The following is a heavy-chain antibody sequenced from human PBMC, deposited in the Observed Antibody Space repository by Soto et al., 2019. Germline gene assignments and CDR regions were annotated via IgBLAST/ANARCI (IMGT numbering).Heavy chain of an antibody. CDR1: GFTFTNYV. CDR2: ISAGGVST. V-gene: IGHV3-23*01. Sequence: PGGSLRLSCAPSGFTFTNYVMTWVRQGPGKGLEWVSSISAGGVSTYFADSVKGRFTISRDNSKNTLFLHMNSLRAEDTAVYYCAKMYRGYSGYIQSWGQGTLVTVSS. J-gene: IGHJ5*02. CDR3: AKMYRGYSGYIQS. D-gene: IGHD5-12*01.